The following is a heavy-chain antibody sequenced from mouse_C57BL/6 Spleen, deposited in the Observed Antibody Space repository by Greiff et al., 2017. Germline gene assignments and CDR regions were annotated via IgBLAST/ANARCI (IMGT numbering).Heavy chain of an antibody. D-gene: IGHD2-2*01. CDR2: IWSGGST. Sequence: QVQLQQSGPGLVQPSQSLSITCTVSGFSLTSYGVHWVRQSPGKGLEWLGVIWSGGSTDYNAAFISRLSLSKDNSKSQVFFKMNSLQADDTAIYYCARRGCMVTTGPWFAYWGQGTLVTVSA. J-gene: IGHJ3*01. V-gene: IGHV2-2*01. CDR1: GFSLTSYG. CDR3: ARRGCMVTTGPWFAY.